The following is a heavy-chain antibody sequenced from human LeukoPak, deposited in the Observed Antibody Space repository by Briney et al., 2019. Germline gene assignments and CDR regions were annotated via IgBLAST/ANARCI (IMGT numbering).Heavy chain of an antibody. CDR2: INWNGGST. CDR1: GFTFDDYG. J-gene: IGHJ3*02. CDR3: AREYYYDSSGYLGTFNAFDI. D-gene: IGHD3-22*01. V-gene: IGHV3-20*04. Sequence: GGSLRLSCAASGFTFDDYGMSWVRQAPGKGLEWVSGINWNGGSTGYADSVKGRFTISRDNAKNSLYLQMNSLRAEDTALYYCAREYYYDSSGYLGTFNAFDIWGQGTMVTVSS.